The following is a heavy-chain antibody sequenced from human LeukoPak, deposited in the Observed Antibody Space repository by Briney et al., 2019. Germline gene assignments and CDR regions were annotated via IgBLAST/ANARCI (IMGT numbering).Heavy chain of an antibody. Sequence: GGSLRLSCAASGFTFSSYAMSWVRQAPGKGLEWVSYISSSSSTIYYADSVKGRFTISRDNAKNSLYLQMNSLRAEDTAVYYCARVGVASGFAFDIWGQGTMVTVSS. CDR2: ISSSSSTI. V-gene: IGHV3-48*04. D-gene: IGHD3-3*01. CDR1: GFTFSSYA. J-gene: IGHJ3*02. CDR3: ARVGVASGFAFDI.